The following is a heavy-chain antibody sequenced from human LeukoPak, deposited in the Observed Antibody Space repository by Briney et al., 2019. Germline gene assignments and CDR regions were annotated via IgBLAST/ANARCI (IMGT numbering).Heavy chain of an antibody. J-gene: IGHJ4*02. CDR3: AKDDVPSNWGTLGLFDY. CDR2: ISSSGSTI. D-gene: IGHD7-27*01. CDR1: GFTFSDYY. V-gene: IGHV3-11*01. Sequence: GGSLRLSCAASGFTFSDYYMSWIRQAPGKGLEWVSYISSSGSTIYYADSVKGRFTISRDNAKNSLYLQMNSLRADDTAVYYCAKDDVPSNWGTLGLFDYWGQGTLVTVSS.